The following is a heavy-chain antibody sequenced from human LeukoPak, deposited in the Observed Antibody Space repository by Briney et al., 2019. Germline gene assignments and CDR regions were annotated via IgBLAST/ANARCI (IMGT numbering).Heavy chain of an antibody. J-gene: IGHJ5*02. CDR2: IIPIFGTA. V-gene: IGHV1-69*13. CDR3: ARVGEAYYDILTGGNNWFDP. D-gene: IGHD3-9*01. Sequence: SVKVSCKASGGTFSSYAISWVRQAPGQGLEWMGGIIPIFGTANYAQKFQGRVTITADESTSTAYMELSSLRSEDTAVYYCARVGEAYYDILTGGNNWFDPWGQGTLVTVSS. CDR1: GGTFSSYA.